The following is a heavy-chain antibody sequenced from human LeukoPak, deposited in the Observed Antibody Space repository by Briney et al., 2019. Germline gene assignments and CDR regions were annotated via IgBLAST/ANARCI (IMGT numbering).Heavy chain of an antibody. D-gene: IGHD4-17*01. J-gene: IGHJ4*02. Sequence: SETLSLTCTVSGGSISSGSYYWSWIRQPAGKGLEWIGRIYTSGSTNYNPSLKSRVTISVDTSKNQFSLKLSAVTAADTAVYYCAMNDYGDHGVDYWGQGTLVTVSS. CDR2: IYTSGST. V-gene: IGHV4-61*02. CDR3: AMNDYGDHGVDY. CDR1: GGSISSGSYY.